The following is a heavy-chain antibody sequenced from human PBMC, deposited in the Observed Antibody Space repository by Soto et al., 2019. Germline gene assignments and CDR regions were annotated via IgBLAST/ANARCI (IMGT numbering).Heavy chain of an antibody. CDR1: GGTFNTYA. D-gene: IGHD3-10*01. V-gene: IGHV1-69*19. J-gene: IGHJ4*02. Sequence: QVQLVQSGAEMKKPGSSVKVSCQSSGGTFNTYAMNWVRQAPGQGPEWMGDISPMFGAANYAPKFQGRVTITADESTGTSYMQLGSLPSADTALYFCAREVQVHTPAFVYWGQGTLVTVSS. CDR2: ISPMFGAA. CDR3: AREVQVHTPAFVY.